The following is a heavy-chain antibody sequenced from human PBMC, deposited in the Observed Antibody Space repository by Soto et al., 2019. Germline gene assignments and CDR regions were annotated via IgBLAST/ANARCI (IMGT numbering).Heavy chain of an antibody. V-gene: IGHV3-23*01. D-gene: IGHD2-21*01. CDR2: IGGNSRSV. CDR3: VRHPALSPCGSNSYNSGMDV. CDR1: GFTFSRHA. Sequence: GGSLRLSCVVSGFTFSRHALAWVRRAPGKGLEWVSAIGGNSRSVYYADSVTGRFTTSRDTSKDTLYLHMNSLRGADTAVYFCVRHPALSPCGSNSYNSGMDVWRKRTTVTVCS. J-gene: IGHJ6*04.